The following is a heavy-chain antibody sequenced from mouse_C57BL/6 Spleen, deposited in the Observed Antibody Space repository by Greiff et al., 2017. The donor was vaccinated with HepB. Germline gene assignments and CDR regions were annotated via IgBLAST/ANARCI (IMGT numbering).Heavy chain of an antibody. Sequence: EVQGVESGGGLVKPGGSLKLSCAASGFTFSSYAMSWVRQTPEKRLEWVATISDGGSYTYYPDNVKGRFTISRDNAKNNLYLQMSHLKSEDTAMYYCARGGYYGPGFAYWGQGTLVTVSA. CDR2: ISDGGSYT. CDR3: ARGGYYGPGFAY. D-gene: IGHD1-2*01. J-gene: IGHJ3*01. CDR1: GFTFSSYA. V-gene: IGHV5-4*01.